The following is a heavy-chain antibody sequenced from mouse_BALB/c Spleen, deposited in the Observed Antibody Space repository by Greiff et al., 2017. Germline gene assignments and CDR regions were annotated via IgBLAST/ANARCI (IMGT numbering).Heavy chain of an antibody. J-gene: IGHJ4*01. CDR1: GFTFSSYA. CDR3: ARGGRVRLDYAMDY. V-gene: IGHV5-6-5*01. CDR2: ISSGGST. D-gene: IGHD2-14*01. Sequence: EVKLMESGGGLVKPGGSLKLSCAASGFTFSSYAMSWVRQTPEKRLEWVASISSGGSTYYPDSVKGRFTISRDNARNILYLQMSSLRSEDTAMYYCARGGRVRLDYAMDYWGQGTSVTVSS.